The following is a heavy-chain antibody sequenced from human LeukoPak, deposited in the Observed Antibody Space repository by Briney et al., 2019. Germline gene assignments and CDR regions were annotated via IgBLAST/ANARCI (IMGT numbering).Heavy chain of an antibody. J-gene: IGHJ4*02. CDR3: ARLYSSSTSSQLNFDY. D-gene: IGHD6-13*01. CDR2: INPSGGST. V-gene: IGHV1-46*01. Sequence: ASVKVSCKASGYTFTSYYMHWVRQAPGQGLEWMGIINPSGGSTSYAQKFQGRVTMTRDMSTSAVYMELSSLRSEDTAVYYCARLYSSSTSSQLNFDYWGQGTLVTVSS. CDR1: GYTFTSYY.